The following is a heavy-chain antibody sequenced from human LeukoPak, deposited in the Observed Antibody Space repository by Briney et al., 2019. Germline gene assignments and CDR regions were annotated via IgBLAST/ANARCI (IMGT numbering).Heavy chain of an antibody. CDR1: GFTFSSYS. CDR2: ISSSSSYI. CDR3: ARDIAAAVDY. J-gene: IGHJ4*02. V-gene: IGHV3-21*01. D-gene: IGHD6-13*01. Sequence: GGSLRLSCAASGFTFSSYSMNWVRQAPGKGLEWVSSISSSSSYIYYADSVKGRFTISRDNAKNSLYLQMNNLRAEDTAVYYCARDIAAAVDYWGQGTLVTVSS.